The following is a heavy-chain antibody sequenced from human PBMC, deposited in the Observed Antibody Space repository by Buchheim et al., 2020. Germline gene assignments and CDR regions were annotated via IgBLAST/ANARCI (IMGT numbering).Heavy chain of an antibody. D-gene: IGHD1/OR15-1a*01. Sequence: QVQLVQSGAEVKKPGASVKVSCKASGYTFTSYYMHWVRQAPGQGLEWMGGIIPAFDTRNHAQKFQGRLTITADESTAYMELSRLRSDDTAVYYCAGVPEEQVAYFDSWGQGTL. CDR2: IIPAFDTR. J-gene: IGHJ4*02. CDR1: GYTFTSYY. CDR3: AGVPEEQVAYFDS. V-gene: IGHV1-69*01.